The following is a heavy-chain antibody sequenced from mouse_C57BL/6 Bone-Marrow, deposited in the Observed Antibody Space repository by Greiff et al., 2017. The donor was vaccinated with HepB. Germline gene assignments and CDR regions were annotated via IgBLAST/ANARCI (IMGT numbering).Heavy chain of an antibody. Sequence: EVQLQQSGAELVRPGASVKLSCTASGFTFKDDYMHWVKQRPEQGLEWIGGIDPENGDTEYDPKFQGKATIAADTSSNTAYLQLSSLTSEDAAVYCGTPWVICPAWGQGTPVTVSA. CDR1: GFTFKDDY. V-gene: IGHV14-4*01. CDR2: IDPENGDT. D-gene: IGHD2-2*01. J-gene: IGHJ3*01. CDR3: TPWVICPA.